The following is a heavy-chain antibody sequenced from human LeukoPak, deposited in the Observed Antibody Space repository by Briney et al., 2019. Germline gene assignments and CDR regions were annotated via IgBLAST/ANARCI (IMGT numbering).Heavy chain of an antibody. D-gene: IGHD3-9*01. V-gene: IGHV4-61*01. J-gene: IGHJ4*02. CDR1: GGSVSSGSYY. Sequence: SETLSLTCTVSGGSVSSGSYYWSWIRQPPGTGLEWIGYIYYSGSTNYNPSLKSRVTISVDTSKNQFSLKLSSVTAADTAVYYCARDRENYDILTGYYRWYFDYWGQGTLVTVSS. CDR3: ARDRENYDILTGYYRWYFDY. CDR2: IYYSGST.